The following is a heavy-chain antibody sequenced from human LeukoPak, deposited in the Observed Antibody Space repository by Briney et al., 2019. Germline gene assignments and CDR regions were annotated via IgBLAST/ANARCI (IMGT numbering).Heavy chain of an antibody. CDR2: INHSGST. D-gene: IGHD3-10*01. CDR1: GGPFSGYY. J-gene: IGHJ4*02. V-gene: IGHV4-34*01. Sequence: SETLSLTCAVYGGPFSGYYWSWIRQPPGKGLEWIGEINHSGSTNYNPSLKSRVTISVDTSKNQFSLKLSSVTAADTAVYYCARNYYGSGSYYYWGQGTLVTVSS. CDR3: ARNYYGSGSYYY.